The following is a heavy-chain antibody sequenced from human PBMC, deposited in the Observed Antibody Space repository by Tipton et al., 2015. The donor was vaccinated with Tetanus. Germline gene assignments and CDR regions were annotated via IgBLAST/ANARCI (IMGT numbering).Heavy chain of an antibody. D-gene: IGHD3-16*01. V-gene: IGHV3-30-3*01. CDR1: GLTFTRYA. CDR3: AREDGGPTLDYFDS. Sequence: SLRLSCAASGLTFTRYAMHWVRQAPGKGLEWVAVITFDGGTKYYADSVKGRFTLSRDNSQNTLYLQMNSLKVEDTAVYYCAREDGGPTLDYFDSWGQGALVIVSS. J-gene: IGHJ4*02. CDR2: ITFDGGTK.